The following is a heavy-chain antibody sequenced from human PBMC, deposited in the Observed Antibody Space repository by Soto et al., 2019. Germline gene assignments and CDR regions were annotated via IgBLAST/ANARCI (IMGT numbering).Heavy chain of an antibody. D-gene: IGHD3-22*01. J-gene: IGHJ6*02. CDR2: ISAYNGNT. CDR3: ARATVINMIVVVSGMDV. CDR1: GYTSTSYG. Sequence: ASVKVSCKASGYTSTSYGISWVRQAPGQGLEWMGWISAYNGNTNYAQKLQGRVTMTTDTSTSTAYMELRSLRSDDTAVYYCARATVINMIVVVSGMDVWGQGTTVTVS. V-gene: IGHV1-18*01.